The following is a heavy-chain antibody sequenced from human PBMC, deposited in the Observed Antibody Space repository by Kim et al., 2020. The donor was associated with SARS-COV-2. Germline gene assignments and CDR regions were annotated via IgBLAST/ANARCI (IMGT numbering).Heavy chain of an antibody. CDR1: GFTFSSYS. V-gene: IGHV3-21*04. CDR2: ISSSSSYI. Sequence: GGSLRLSCAASGFTFSSYSMNWVRQAPGKGLEWVSSISSSSSYIYYADSVKGRFTISRDNAKNSLYLQMNSLRAEDTAVYYCARVLSSIRYFDWLLPKGNYYYYGMDVWGQGTTVTVSS. CDR3: ARVLSSIRYFDWLLPKGNYYYYGMDV. D-gene: IGHD3-9*01. J-gene: IGHJ6*02.